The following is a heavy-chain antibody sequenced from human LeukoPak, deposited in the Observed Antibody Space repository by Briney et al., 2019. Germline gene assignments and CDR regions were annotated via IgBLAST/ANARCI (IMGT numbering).Heavy chain of an antibody. V-gene: IGHV4-59*01. Sequence: KPSETLSLTCTVSGGSISSYYWSWIRQPPGKGPEWIGYIYYSGSTNYNPSLKSRVTISVDTSKNQFSLKLSSVTAADTAVYYCARGPQKNWFDPWGQGTLVTVSS. CDR2: IYYSGST. CDR1: GGSISSYY. J-gene: IGHJ5*02. CDR3: ARGPQKNWFDP.